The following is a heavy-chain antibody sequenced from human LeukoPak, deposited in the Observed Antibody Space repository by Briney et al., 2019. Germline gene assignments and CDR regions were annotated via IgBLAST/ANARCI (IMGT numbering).Heavy chain of an antibody. D-gene: IGHD3-10*01. Sequence: SVKVSCKASGGTFSSYAISWVRQAPGQGLEWMGGIIPIFGTANYAQKFQGRVTITTDESTSTAYMELSSLRSEDTAVYYCARTQYYYGSGRAPMDVWGKGTTVTVSS. V-gene: IGHV1-69*05. CDR3: ARTQYYYGSGRAPMDV. CDR2: IIPIFGTA. J-gene: IGHJ6*03. CDR1: GGTFSSYA.